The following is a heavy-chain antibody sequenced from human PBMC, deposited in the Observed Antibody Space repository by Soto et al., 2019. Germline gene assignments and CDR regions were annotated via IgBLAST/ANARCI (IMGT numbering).Heavy chain of an antibody. V-gene: IGHV1-46*01. Sequence: ASVKVSCKASGYTFTSYYMHWVRQAPGQGLEWMGIINPSGGSTSYAQKFQGRVTVTRDTSTSTVYMELSSLRSEDTAVYYCAREAPISIAAAGSFDYWGQGTLVTVSS. CDR2: INPSGGST. J-gene: IGHJ4*02. CDR3: AREAPISIAAAGSFDY. CDR1: GYTFTSYY. D-gene: IGHD6-13*01.